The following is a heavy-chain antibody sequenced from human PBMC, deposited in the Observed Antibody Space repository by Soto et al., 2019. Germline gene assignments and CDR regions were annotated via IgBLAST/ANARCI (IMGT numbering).Heavy chain of an antibody. CDR3: ARMTYYDILTGYSPYLAYAMDV. D-gene: IGHD3-9*01. Sequence: APVKVSCKTSGYTFTNYYMHWVRQAPGQGLEWMGWINPNSGDTNYAQRFQGRVTMTRDTSITTAYMELRRLRSDDTAVYYCARMTYYDILTGYSPYLAYAMDVWGQGTTVTVSS. J-gene: IGHJ6*02. CDR2: INPNSGDT. V-gene: IGHV1-2*02. CDR1: GYTFTNYY.